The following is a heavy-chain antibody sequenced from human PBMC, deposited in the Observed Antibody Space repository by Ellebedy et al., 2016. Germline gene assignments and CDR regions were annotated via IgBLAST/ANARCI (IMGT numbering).Heavy chain of an antibody. CDR2: ISWDSSSI. CDR3: AKDSELAVATHTKFFY. Sequence: GGSLRLXCAASGFTFADYAMHWVRQVPGKGLEWVSGISWDSSSIGYADSVKGRFIISRDNANNSLFLQMNSLRPEDTALYYCAKDSELAVATHTKFFYWGQGTLVTVSS. J-gene: IGHJ4*02. D-gene: IGHD6-19*01. V-gene: IGHV3-9*01. CDR1: GFTFADYA.